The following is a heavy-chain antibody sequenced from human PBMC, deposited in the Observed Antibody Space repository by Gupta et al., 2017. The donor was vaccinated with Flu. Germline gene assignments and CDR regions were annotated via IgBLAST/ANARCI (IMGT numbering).Heavy chain of an antibody. CDR2: ISGRGSIT. D-gene: IGHD3-10*01. CDR1: GFPFSTYA. V-gene: IGHV3-23*01. J-gene: IGHJ4*02. Sequence: EVQLLESGGGLVQPGGSLRVSCAASGFPFSTYAMSWARQAPGKGLEWVSGISGRGSITYYADSVKGRFAISRDNSKNTLYLQMNSLRAEDTAVYFCAPLETNYYGSGSSPIDSWGQGTLVTVSS. CDR3: APLETNYYGSGSSPIDS.